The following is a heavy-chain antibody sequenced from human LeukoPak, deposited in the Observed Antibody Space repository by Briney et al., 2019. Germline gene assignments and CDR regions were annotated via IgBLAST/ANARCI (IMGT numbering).Heavy chain of an antibody. V-gene: IGHV1-8*03. CDR3: ARGLWFGIRGDAFDI. CDR1: GYTFTSYY. D-gene: IGHD3-10*01. J-gene: IGHJ3*02. Sequence: ASVKVSCKASGYTFTSYYMHWVRQAPGQGLEWMGWMNPNSGNTGYAQKFQGRVTITRNTSISTAYMELSSLRSEDTAVYYCARGLWFGIRGDAFDIWGQGTMVTVSS. CDR2: MNPNSGNT.